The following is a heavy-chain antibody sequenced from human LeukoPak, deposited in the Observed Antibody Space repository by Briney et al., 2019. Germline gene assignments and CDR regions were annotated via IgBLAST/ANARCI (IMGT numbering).Heavy chain of an antibody. J-gene: IGHJ6*02. D-gene: IGHD3-9*01. V-gene: IGHV3-66*01. CDR1: GFTVSSNY. Sequence: TGGSLRRSCAAAGFTVSSNYMSWVRQAPGQGLQWVSVIYSGGSTYYADSVKGRFTISRDNSKNTLYLQMNSLRAEDTVFFFRQKTAYDILTGYLEYGMDVWGQGTTVTVSS. CDR3: QKTAYDILTGYLEYGMDV. CDR2: IYSGGST.